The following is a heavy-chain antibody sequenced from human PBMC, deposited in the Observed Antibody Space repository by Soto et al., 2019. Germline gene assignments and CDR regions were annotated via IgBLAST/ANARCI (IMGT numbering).Heavy chain of an antibody. V-gene: IGHV6-1*01. J-gene: IGHJ5*02. CDR1: GDSVSSNIAA. Sequence: SQTLSLTCSISGDSVSSNIAAWNWIRQSPSRGLEWLGRTYYRSKWYNDYAVSVKSRITINPDTSKNQFSLQLNSVTPEDTAVYYCARVQGSGTAVGLDPWGQGTLVTVSS. CDR3: ARVQGSGTAVGLDP. CDR2: TYYRSKWYN. D-gene: IGHD3-10*01.